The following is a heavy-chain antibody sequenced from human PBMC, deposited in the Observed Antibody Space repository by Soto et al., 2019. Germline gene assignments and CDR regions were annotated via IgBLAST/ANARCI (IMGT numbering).Heavy chain of an antibody. CDR3: ASVNPYYFYY. CDR2: IYPGDSDT. CDR1: GYSFTSYW. J-gene: IGHJ4*02. Sequence: GESLKISLKGSGYSFTSYWNGLVRQMPGKGLEWMGIIYPGDSDTRYSPSFQGQVTISADKSISTAYLQWSSLKASDTAMYYCASVNPYYFYYWGQGTLGTVYS. V-gene: IGHV5-51*01.